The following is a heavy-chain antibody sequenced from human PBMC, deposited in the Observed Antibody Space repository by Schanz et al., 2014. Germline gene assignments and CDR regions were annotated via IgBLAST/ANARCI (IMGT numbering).Heavy chain of an antibody. CDR2: MYYSGGT. V-gene: IGHV4-59*12. Sequence: QVQLQASGPGLVKPSETLSLTCTVSGGSISSYYWSWIRQPPGKGLEWIGYMYYSGGTNYNPSLTSRVTISVDTSKNQFSLKVTSVTPADTAVYYCARGVLGSGYRQQYYFDHWGQGTLVTVSS. D-gene: IGHD3-3*01. J-gene: IGHJ4*02. CDR3: ARGVLGSGYRQQYYFDH. CDR1: GGSISSYY.